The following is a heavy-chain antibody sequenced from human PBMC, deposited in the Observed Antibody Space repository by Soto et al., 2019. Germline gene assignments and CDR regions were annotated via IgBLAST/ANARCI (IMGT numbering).Heavy chain of an antibody. V-gene: IGHV4-61*02. CDR1: GGSISSGYYY. D-gene: IGHD1-1*01. Sequence: SETLSLTCSVSGGSISSGYYYWSWIRQPPGKGLEWIGRIYATGTTDYNPSLKSRVMMSVDTSKKQFSLKLRSVTAADTAVYYCVRDGTKTLRDWFDPWGQGISVTVSS. CDR2: IYATGTT. J-gene: IGHJ5*02. CDR3: VRDGTKTLRDWFDP.